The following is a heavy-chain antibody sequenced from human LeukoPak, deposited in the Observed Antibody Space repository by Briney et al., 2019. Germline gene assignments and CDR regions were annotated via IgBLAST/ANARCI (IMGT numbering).Heavy chain of an antibody. V-gene: IGHV4-34*01. J-gene: IGHJ6*02. CDR1: GGSFSGYY. D-gene: IGHD6-13*01. CDR2: INHSGST. CDR3: ARVGSGCSSSWLPYYYYGMDV. Sequence: PSETLSLTCAVYGGSFSGYYWSWIRQPPGKGLEWIGEINHSGSTNYNPSLKSRVTISVDTSKNQFSLKLSSVTAADTAVYYCARVGSGCSSSWLPYYYYGMDVWGQGTTVTVSS.